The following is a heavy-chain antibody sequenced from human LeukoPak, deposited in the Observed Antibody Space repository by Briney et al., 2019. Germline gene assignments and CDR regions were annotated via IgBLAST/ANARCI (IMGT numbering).Heavy chain of an antibody. CDR2: IYYSGST. D-gene: IGHD5-24*01. CDR3: EWHGDGYKI. J-gene: IGHJ4*02. CDR1: GGSISSSSYY. Sequence: PSETLSLTCTVSGGSISSSSYYWGWIRQPPGKGLEWIGSIYYSGSTYHNPSLKSRVTISVDTSKNQFSLKLSSVTAADTAVYYCEWHGDGYKIWGQGTLVTVSS. V-gene: IGHV4-39*01.